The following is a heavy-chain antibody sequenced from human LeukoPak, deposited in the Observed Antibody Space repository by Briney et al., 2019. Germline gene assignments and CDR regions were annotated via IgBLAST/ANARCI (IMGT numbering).Heavy chain of an antibody. CDR2: ISPSDSDT. V-gene: IGHV5-51*01. CDR1: GYXFTNYW. D-gene: IGHD5-24*01. Sequence: GESLKISCKASGYXFTNYWIFWVRQMPGKGLEWMGIISPSDSDTRYSPSFQGQVTISADKSISTAYLQWSSLKASDTAMYYCARQPSLVETTDYWGQGTLVTVSS. J-gene: IGHJ4*02. CDR3: ARQPSLVETTDY.